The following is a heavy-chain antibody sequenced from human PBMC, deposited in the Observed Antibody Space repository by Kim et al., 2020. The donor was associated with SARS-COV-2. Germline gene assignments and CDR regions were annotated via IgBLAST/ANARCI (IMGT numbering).Heavy chain of an antibody. CDR1: GYTLTELS. J-gene: IGHJ4*02. Sequence: ASVKVSCKVSGYTLTELSMHWVRQAPGKGLEWMGGFDPEDGETIYAQKFQGRVTMTEDTSTDTAYMELSSLRSEDTAVYYCATDLKQGSGYGAFDYWGQGTLVTVSS. V-gene: IGHV1-24*01. CDR3: ATDLKQGSGYGAFDY. D-gene: IGHD5-12*01. CDR2: FDPEDGET.